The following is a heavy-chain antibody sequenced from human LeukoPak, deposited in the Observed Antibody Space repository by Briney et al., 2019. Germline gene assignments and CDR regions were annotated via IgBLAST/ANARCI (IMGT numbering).Heavy chain of an antibody. D-gene: IGHD1/OR15-1a*01. J-gene: IGHJ3*02. V-gene: IGHV4-59*08. CDR1: GGSINSYY. Sequence: SETLSLSCAVSGGSINSYYWSWIRQPPGKGLEWIAYIYSSGDSNYNPSFKILVTISVDTSKNQFSLKLTSVAAADTAIYYCARQPSGTAAFDIWGQGTMVIVSS. CDR3: ARQPSGTAAFDI. CDR2: IYSSGDS.